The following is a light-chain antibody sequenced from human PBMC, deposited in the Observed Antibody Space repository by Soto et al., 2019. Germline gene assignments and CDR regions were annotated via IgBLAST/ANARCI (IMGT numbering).Light chain of an antibody. CDR2: RAS. V-gene: IGKV1-5*01. CDR1: QNIDSS. CDR3: QQYKSLLNT. Sequence: DVQMTQSPSVLSASIGDRVTITCRASQNIDSSLAWYQQKGDTAPKLLIYRASTLQIRVPSRFSGSGFGTEFTLTMTGLQADDFANYYCQQYKSLLNTFGQGTRLE. J-gene: IGKJ2*01.